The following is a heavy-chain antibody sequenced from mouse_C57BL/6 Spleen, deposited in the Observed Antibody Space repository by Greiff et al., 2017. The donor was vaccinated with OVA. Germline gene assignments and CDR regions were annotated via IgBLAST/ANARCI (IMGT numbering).Heavy chain of an antibody. D-gene: IGHD1-1*01. V-gene: IGHV1-69*01. CDR3: ARRYYYGSSPFDY. Sequence: QVQLKQPGAELVMPGASVKLSCKASGYTFTSYWMHWVKQRPGQGLEWIGEIDPSDSYTNYNQKFKGKSTLTVDKSSSTAYMQLSSLTSEDSAVYYCARRYYYGSSPFDYWGQGTTLTVSS. CDR2: IDPSDSYT. J-gene: IGHJ2*01. CDR1: GYTFTSYW.